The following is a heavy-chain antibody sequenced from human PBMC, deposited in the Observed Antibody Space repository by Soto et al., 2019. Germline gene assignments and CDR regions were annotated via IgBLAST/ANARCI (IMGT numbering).Heavy chain of an antibody. D-gene: IGHD3-3*01. Sequence: ASVKVSCKASGYTFIGYYIHWVRHAPGQGLEWMGWINPNSGDTDYAQNFQGRVTMTRDTSISTGYMELSRLRSDDTAMYYCAREDYRSVYSTGMDVWGQGTTVTVSS. CDR3: AREDYRSVYSTGMDV. CDR1: GYTFIGYY. J-gene: IGHJ6*02. V-gene: IGHV1-2*02. CDR2: INPNSGDT.